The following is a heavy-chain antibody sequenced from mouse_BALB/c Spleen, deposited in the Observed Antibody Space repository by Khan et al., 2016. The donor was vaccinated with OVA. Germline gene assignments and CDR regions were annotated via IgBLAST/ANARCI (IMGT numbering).Heavy chain of an antibody. J-gene: IGHJ4*01. CDR3: SRQPDYHYYGMDY. D-gene: IGHD1-1*02. CDR2: IWSDGST. Sequence: QVQLQQSGPGLVAPSQSLSITCTISGFSLTNYGVHWVRLPPGKGLEWLVVIWSDGSTTYNSALKSRLSISKDKSKSQVFLKMNSLQTDDTAIYYCSRQPDYHYYGMDYWGQGTSVTVSS. CDR1: GFSLTNYG. V-gene: IGHV2-6-1*01.